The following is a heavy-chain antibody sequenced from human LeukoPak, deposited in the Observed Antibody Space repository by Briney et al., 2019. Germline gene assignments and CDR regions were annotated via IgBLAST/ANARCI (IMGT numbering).Heavy chain of an antibody. J-gene: IGHJ4*02. CDR2: IYYSGDT. Sequence: PSETLSLTCTVSGVSISSSNSYWGWIRQPPGKGLEWIGSIYYSGDTYYNASLKSQVSISIDTSKDQFSLRLTSVTAADTAVYYCARQTGSGLFILPGGQGTLVTVSS. D-gene: IGHD3/OR15-3a*01. CDR1: GVSISSSNSY. V-gene: IGHV4-39*01. CDR3: ARQTGSGLFILP.